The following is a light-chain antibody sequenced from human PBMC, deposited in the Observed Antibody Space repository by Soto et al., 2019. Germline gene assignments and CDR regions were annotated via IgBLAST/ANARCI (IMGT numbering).Light chain of an antibody. V-gene: IGLV1-47*01. CDR1: SSNIGSNY. Sequence: QSVLTQPPSASGTAGEGVTISCSGSSSNIGSNYVYWYQQLPGTAPKLLIYRNNQRPSGVPDRFSGSKSGTSASLAISGLRSEDEADYYCAAWDDSLSGYVFGTGTKVT. CDR2: RNN. CDR3: AAWDDSLSGYV. J-gene: IGLJ1*01.